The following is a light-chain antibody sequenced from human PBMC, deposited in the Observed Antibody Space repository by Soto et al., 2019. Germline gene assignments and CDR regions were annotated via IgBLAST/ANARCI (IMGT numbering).Light chain of an antibody. CDR1: NIGSKR. Sequence: SYELTQPPSVSVAPGKTARITCGGNNIGSKRVHWYQQKPGQAPVLVIDYDTDRPSGIPERFSGSNSGNTATLTISRVEAGDEADYYCQVWDSSSDQWVFGGGTKVTVL. V-gene: IGLV3-21*04. J-gene: IGLJ3*02. CDR2: YDT. CDR3: QVWDSSSDQWV.